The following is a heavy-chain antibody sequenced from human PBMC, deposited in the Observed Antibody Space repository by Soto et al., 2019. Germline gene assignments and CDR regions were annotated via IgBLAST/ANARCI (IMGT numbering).Heavy chain of an antibody. CDR3: AKDRYSSGWYGTPPRRNWFDP. J-gene: IGHJ5*02. D-gene: IGHD6-19*01. CDR1: GFTFSSYG. Sequence: PGGSLRLSCAASGFTFSSYGIHWVRQAPGKGLEWVALISYDGANKYYADSVKGRFTISRDNSKNTLYLQMNSLRAEDTAVYYCAKDRYSSGWYGTPPRRNWFDPWGQGTLVTVSS. V-gene: IGHV3-30*18. CDR2: ISYDGANK.